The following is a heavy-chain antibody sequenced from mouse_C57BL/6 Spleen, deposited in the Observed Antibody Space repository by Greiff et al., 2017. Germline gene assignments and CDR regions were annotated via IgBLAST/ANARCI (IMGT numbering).Heavy chain of an antibody. CDR3: AREGRSCDY. Sequence: QVQLQQSGPELVKPGASVKISCKASGYAFSSSWMNWVKQRPGKGLEWIGRIYPGDGDTNYNGKFKGKATLTADKSSSTAYMQLSSLTSEDSAVYFCAREGRSCDYWGQGTTLTVSS. V-gene: IGHV1-82*01. CDR2: IYPGDGDT. CDR1: GYAFSSSW. J-gene: IGHJ2*01. D-gene: IGHD3-3*01.